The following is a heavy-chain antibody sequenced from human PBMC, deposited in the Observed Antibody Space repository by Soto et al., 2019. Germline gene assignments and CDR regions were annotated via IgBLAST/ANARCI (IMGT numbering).Heavy chain of an antibody. V-gene: IGHV3-23*01. Sequence: EVQLLESGGGLVQPGGSLRLSCAASGFTFSSYAMSWVRQAPGKGLEWVSAISGSGGSTYYADSVKGRFTISRDSSKNTLYLQMNSLRAEDTAVYYCAMGDYYDSSGSDYWGQGTLVTVSS. CDR1: GFTFSSYA. D-gene: IGHD3-22*01. J-gene: IGHJ4*02. CDR2: ISGSGGST. CDR3: AMGDYYDSSGSDY.